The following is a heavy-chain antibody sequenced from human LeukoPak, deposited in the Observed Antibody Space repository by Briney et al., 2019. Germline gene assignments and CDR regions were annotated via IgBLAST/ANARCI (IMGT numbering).Heavy chain of an antibody. Sequence: PSETLSLTCTVSGGSISSGGYYWSWIRQHPGKGLEWIGYIYYSGSTYYNPSLKSRVTISVDTSKNQFSLKLSSVTAADTAVYYCARATTTVTLFDYWGQGTLVTVSS. CDR2: IYYSGST. CDR3: ARATTTVTLFDY. CDR1: GGSISSGGYY. V-gene: IGHV4-31*03. D-gene: IGHD4-17*01. J-gene: IGHJ4*02.